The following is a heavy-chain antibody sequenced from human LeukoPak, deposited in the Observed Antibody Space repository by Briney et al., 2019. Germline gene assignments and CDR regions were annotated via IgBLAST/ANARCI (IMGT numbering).Heavy chain of an antibody. Sequence: GGSLRLSCAASQFTFSHYGMHWVRQAPGRGLQWVAVIWSDASDKYYSDSVKGRFTISRDNSKNTLYLEMNNLRAEDTAVYYCAKDAERGFDYSNSLNYWGQGTLVTVSS. CDR3: AKDAERGFDYSNSLNY. V-gene: IGHV3-33*06. D-gene: IGHD4-11*01. CDR1: QFTFSHYG. J-gene: IGHJ4*02. CDR2: IWSDASDK.